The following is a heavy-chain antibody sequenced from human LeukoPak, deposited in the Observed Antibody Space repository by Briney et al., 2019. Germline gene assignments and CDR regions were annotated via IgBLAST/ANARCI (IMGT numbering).Heavy chain of an antibody. CDR2: IYTSGST. D-gene: IGHD1-26*01. J-gene: IGHJ4*02. Sequence: PSETLSLTCTVSGGSISSYYWSWIRQPAGKGLEWIGRIYTSGSTNYNPSLKSRATISVDTSKNQFSLKLSSVTAADTAVYYCASGGEWELLATFDYWGQGTLVTVSS. V-gene: IGHV4-4*07. CDR1: GGSISSYY. CDR3: ASGGEWELLATFDY.